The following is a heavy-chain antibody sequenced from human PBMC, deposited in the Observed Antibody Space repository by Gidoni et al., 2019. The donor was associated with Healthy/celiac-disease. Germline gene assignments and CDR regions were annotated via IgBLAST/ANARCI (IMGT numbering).Heavy chain of an antibody. D-gene: IGHD6-13*01. CDR3: ARTKNSSSWKYYYGMDV. CDR2: ISAYNGNT. CDR1: GYTFTSYG. V-gene: IGHV1-18*01. J-gene: IGHJ6*02. Sequence: FQLVQSGAAVKKPGASVKVSCKASGYTFTSYGISWVRQAPGQGLEWMGWISAYNGNTNYAQKLQGRVTMTTDTSTSTAYMELRSLRSDDTAVYYCARTKNSSSWKYYYGMDVWGQGTTVTVSS.